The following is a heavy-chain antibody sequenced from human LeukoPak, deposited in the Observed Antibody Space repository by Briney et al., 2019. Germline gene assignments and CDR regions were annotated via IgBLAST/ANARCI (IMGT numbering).Heavy chain of an antibody. Sequence: GGSLRLSCAASGFTFSSYAMSWVRQAPGKGLEWVSAISGSGGSTYYADSVKGWFTISRDNSKNTLYLQMNSLRAEDTAVYYCAKPGVGGWSYYYGMDVWGQGTTVTVSS. J-gene: IGHJ6*02. V-gene: IGHV3-23*01. CDR3: AKPGVGGWSYYYGMDV. CDR1: GFTFSSYA. D-gene: IGHD6-19*01. CDR2: ISGSGGST.